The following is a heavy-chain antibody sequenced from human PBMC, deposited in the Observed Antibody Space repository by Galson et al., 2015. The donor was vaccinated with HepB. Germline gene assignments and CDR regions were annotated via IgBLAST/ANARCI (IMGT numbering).Heavy chain of an antibody. V-gene: IGHV4-59*02. CDR1: GAAVSDHS. Sequence: SETLSLTCTVSGAAVSDHSWSWIRQPPGKXXXWLXXVRXXXDTXXXPSXXSRXSTSVDMSRRQFPXTLRAVTAADTALYFCAILYFYDFSDYYRLWYFDRWGRGTPVTVSS. CDR3: AILYFYDFSDYYRLWYFDR. J-gene: IGHJ2*01. D-gene: IGHD3-22*01. CDR2: VRXXXDT.